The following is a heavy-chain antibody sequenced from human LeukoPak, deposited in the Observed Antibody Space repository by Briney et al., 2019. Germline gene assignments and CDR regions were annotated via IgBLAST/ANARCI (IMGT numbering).Heavy chain of an antibody. J-gene: IGHJ4*02. CDR1: GFPVSTSGMC. CDR3: ARGYGYGLLLN. Sequence: SGPALVKPTQTLTLTCTFSGFPVSTSGMCVNWIRQPPGKALEWLARIDWDDDKYYSTSLKTRLTISKDTSENQVVLTMTNMDPVDTATYYCARGYGYGLLLNWGQGTLVTVSS. V-gene: IGHV2-70*11. D-gene: IGHD5-18*01. CDR2: IDWDDDK.